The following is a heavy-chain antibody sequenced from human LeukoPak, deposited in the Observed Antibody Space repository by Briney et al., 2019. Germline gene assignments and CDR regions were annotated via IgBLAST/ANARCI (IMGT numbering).Heavy chain of an antibody. CDR2: IYPGDSDT. V-gene: IGHV5-51*01. CDR3: AILGYYGSGSYYSRTIDY. D-gene: IGHD3-10*01. Sequence: GESLKISCKGSGYSFTSYWIGWVRQMPGKGLEWMGIIYPGDSDTRYSPSFQGQVTISADKSISTAYLQWSSLKASDTAMYYCAILGYYGSGSYYSRTIDYWGQGTLVTVSS. CDR1: GYSFTSYW. J-gene: IGHJ4*02.